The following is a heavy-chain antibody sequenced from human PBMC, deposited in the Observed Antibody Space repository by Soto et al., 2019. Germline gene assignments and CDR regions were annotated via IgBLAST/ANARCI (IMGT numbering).Heavy chain of an antibody. Sequence: EVQLVESGGGLVKPGGSLRLSCAASGFTFSSYSMNWVRQAPGKGLEWVSSISSSSSYIYYADSVKGRFTISRDNAKNSLYLQMNSLRAEDTAVYYCARRGKSIAVAEAFDIWGQGTMVTVSS. CDR1: GFTFSSYS. J-gene: IGHJ3*02. CDR3: ARRGKSIAVAEAFDI. CDR2: ISSSSSYI. V-gene: IGHV3-21*01. D-gene: IGHD6-19*01.